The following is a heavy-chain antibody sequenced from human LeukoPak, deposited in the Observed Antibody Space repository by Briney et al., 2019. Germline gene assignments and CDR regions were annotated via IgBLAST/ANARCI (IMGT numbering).Heavy chain of an antibody. CDR2: IYSGGNT. CDR3: ARVRYTSGWYRN. V-gene: IGHV3-66*01. CDR1: GFTVSSNY. Sequence: QPGGSLRLSCAASGFTVSSNYMSWVRQAPGKGLEWVSVIYSGGNTFYADSVQGRFTISRDNSNNTLFLQMNRLRVEDTAVYYCARVRYTSGWYRNWGQGTLVTVSS. J-gene: IGHJ4*02. D-gene: IGHD6-19*01.